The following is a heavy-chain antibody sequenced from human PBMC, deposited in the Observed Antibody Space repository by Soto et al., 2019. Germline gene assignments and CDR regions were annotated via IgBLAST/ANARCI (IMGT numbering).Heavy chain of an antibody. V-gene: IGHV3-23*01. Sequence: EVQLLESGGGLVQPGGSLRLSCAASGFAFSDYAMNWVRQAPGKGLEWISSVRGSASITYYADSVKGRFTISRDNSKDTLFLQMNSLRAEDTAIYYCAKARDYFDYWGQGNLVTVSS. J-gene: IGHJ4*02. CDR3: AKARDYFDY. CDR2: VRGSASIT. CDR1: GFAFSDYA.